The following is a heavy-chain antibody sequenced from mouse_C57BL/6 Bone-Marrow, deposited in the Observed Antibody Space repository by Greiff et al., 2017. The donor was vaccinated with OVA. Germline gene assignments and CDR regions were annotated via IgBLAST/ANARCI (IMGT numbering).Heavy chain of an antibody. CDR1: GFTFSDYG. Sequence: EVKLVESGGGLVQPGGSLKLSCAASGFTFSDYGMAWVRQAPRKGPEWVAFISNLAYSIYYADPVTGRFTISRENAKNTLYLEMSSLRSEETAMYYCASLGSSYVGFAYWGQGTLVTVSA. V-gene: IGHV5-15*04. D-gene: IGHD1-1*01. CDR2: ISNLAYSI. CDR3: ASLGSSYVGFAY. J-gene: IGHJ3*01.